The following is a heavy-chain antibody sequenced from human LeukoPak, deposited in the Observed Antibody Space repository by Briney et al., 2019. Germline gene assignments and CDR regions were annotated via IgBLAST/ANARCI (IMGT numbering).Heavy chain of an antibody. CDR1: GFTFSNYW. Sequence: PGGSLRLSCAASGFTFSNYWMHWVRQTPGKGLVWVSVITGSGGSTFYADSVKGRFTISRDNYKNPLYVQMNSLRAEDTAVYYCAKVQGHIDPFDIWGQGTLVTVSS. V-gene: IGHV3-23*01. J-gene: IGHJ3*02. CDR2: ITGSGGST. CDR3: AKVQGHIDPFDI.